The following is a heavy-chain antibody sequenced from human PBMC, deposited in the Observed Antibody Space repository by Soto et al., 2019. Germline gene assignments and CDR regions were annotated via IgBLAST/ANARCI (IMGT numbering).Heavy chain of an antibody. CDR1: GYTFTSYY. D-gene: IGHD2-8*01. V-gene: IGHV1-46*03. Sequence: GASVKVSCKASGYTFTSYYMHWVRQAPGQGLEWMGKINPSGGSTSYAQKFQGRVTMTRDTSTSTVYMELSSLRSEDTAVYYCARDSIVLMVYAKIVARTGFDYWGQGTLVTVSS. J-gene: IGHJ4*02. CDR3: ARDSIVLMVYAKIVARTGFDY. CDR2: INPSGGST.